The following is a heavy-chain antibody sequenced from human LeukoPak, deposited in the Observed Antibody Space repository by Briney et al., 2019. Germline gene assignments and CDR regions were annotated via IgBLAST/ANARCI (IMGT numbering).Heavy chain of an antibody. CDR1: GFTFSSYG. D-gene: IGHD5-24*01. Sequence: PGGSLRLSCAASGFTFSSYGMHWVRQAPGKGLEWVAVISYDGSNKYYADSVKGRFTISRDNSKNTLYLQMNSLRAEDTAVYYCANPGEGYNLNYWGQGTLVTVSS. CDR3: ANPGEGYNLNY. V-gene: IGHV3-30*18. CDR2: ISYDGSNK. J-gene: IGHJ4*02.